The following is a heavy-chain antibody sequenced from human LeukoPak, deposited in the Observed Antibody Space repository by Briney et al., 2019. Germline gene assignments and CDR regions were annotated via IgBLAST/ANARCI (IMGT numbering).Heavy chain of an antibody. CDR1: GFTFSSYA. Sequence: GGSLRLSCAASGFTFSSYAMHWVRQAPGKGLEWVSAISGSGGSTYYADSVKGRFTISRDNSKNTLYLQMNSLRAEDTAVYYCAKDLRAARRGFGYWGQGTLVTVSS. CDR2: ISGSGGST. D-gene: IGHD6-6*01. CDR3: AKDLRAARRGFGY. V-gene: IGHV3-23*01. J-gene: IGHJ4*02.